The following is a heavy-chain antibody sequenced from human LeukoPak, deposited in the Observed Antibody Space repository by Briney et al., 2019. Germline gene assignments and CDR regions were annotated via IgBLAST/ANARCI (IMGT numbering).Heavy chain of an antibody. V-gene: IGHV1-2*06. J-gene: IGHJ4*02. CDR3: ARASKDVLIFDY. Sequence: RASMKVSCKTSGYTFTDYYMYWVRQAPGQGFEWMGRINPNSGGTNYAQKFQGRVTMTRDTSISTAYMELSRVRSDDTAVYYCARASKDVLIFDYWGQGTLDTVSS. CDR1: GYTFTDYY. D-gene: IGHD2-8*01. CDR2: INPNSGGT.